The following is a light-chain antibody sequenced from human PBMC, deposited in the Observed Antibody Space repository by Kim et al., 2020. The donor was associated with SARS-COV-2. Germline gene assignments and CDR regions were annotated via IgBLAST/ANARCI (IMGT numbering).Light chain of an antibody. J-gene: IGLJ1*01. CDR1: SSNVGAGYD. Sequence: VNISCTGSSSNVGAGYDVHWYQQLPGTAPKLLIYGNSNRPSGVPDRFSGSKSGTSASLAITGLQAEDEADYYCQSYDSSLSGSYVFGTGTKVTVL. V-gene: IGLV1-40*01. CDR2: GNS. CDR3: QSYDSSLSGSYV.